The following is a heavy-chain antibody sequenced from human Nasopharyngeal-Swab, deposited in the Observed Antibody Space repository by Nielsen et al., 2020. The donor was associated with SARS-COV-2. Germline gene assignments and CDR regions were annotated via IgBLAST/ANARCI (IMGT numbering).Heavy chain of an antibody. J-gene: IGHJ3*02. CDR1: GFTFSSYE. D-gene: IGHD3-22*01. CDR2: ISSSGSTI. CDR3: ARGYDSSGYLRPIDAFDI. V-gene: IGHV3-48*03. Sequence: GGSLRLSCAASGFTFSSYEMNWVRQAPGKGLEWVSYISSSGSTIYYADSVKGRFTISRDNAKNSLYLQMNSLRAEDTAVYYCARGYDSSGYLRPIDAFDIWGQGTMVTVSS.